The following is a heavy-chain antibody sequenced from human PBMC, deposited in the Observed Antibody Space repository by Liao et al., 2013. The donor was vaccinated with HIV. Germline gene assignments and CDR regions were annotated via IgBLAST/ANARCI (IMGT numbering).Heavy chain of an antibody. D-gene: IGHD2-2*02. V-gene: IGHV4-59*10. CDR2: IYTSGST. CDR1: GGSFSSYS. CDR3: AALPRYCSSTSCYTIDY. J-gene: IGHJ4*02. Sequence: QVRLQQWGAGLLKPSETLSLTCAVYGGSFSSYSWSWIRQPAGMGLEWIGRIYTSGSTNYNPSLKSRLTMSVDTSKNQFSLKLSSVTAADTAVYYCAALPRYCSSTSCYTIDYWGQGTLVTVSS.